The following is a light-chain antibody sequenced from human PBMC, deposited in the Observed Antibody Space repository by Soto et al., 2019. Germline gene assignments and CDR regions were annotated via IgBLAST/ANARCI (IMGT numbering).Light chain of an antibody. CDR3: QQYYSYPRT. Sequence: AIRMTQSPSSFSASTGDRVTITCRASQGISSYLAWYQQKPGKAPKLLIYAASTLQSGVPSRFSGSGSGTDFTLNIRCLQSEDFETYYCQQYYSYPRTFGGGTKVDIK. V-gene: IGKV1-8*01. CDR2: AAS. J-gene: IGKJ4*01. CDR1: QGISSY.